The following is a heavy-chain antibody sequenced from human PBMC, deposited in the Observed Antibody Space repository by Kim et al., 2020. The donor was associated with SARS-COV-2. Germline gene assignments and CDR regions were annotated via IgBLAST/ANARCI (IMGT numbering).Heavy chain of an antibody. CDR2: IYHSGST. V-gene: IGHV4-38-2*02. D-gene: IGHD3-22*01. CDR1: GYSISSGYY. Sequence: SETLSLTCTVSGYSISSGYYWGWIRQPPGKGLEWIGSIYHSGSTYYNPSLKSRVTISVDTSKNQFSLKLSSVTAADTAVYYCARVHSGYSYYFDYWGQGTLVTVSS. J-gene: IGHJ4*02. CDR3: ARVHSGYSYYFDY.